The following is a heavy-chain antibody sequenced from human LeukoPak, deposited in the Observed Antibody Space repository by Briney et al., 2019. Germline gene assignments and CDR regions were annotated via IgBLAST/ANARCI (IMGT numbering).Heavy chain of an antibody. J-gene: IGHJ4*02. CDR1: GGTFSSYA. CDR3: ARVAIVEYYFDY. CDR2: IIPIFGTA. D-gene: IGHD3-22*01. Sequence: ASVKVSCKASGGTFSSYAISWVRQAPRQGLEWMGGIIPIFGTANYAQKFQGRVTITTDESTSTAYMELSSLRSEDTAVYYCARVAIVEYYFDYWGQGTLVTVSS. V-gene: IGHV1-69*05.